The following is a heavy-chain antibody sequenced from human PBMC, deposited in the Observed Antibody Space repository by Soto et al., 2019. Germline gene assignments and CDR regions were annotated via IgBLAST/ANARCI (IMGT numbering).Heavy chain of an antibody. J-gene: IGHJ5*02. CDR2: IYPGDSDT. CDR1: GYSFTSYW. CDR3: ARHPKEGGYGDYAWFDP. D-gene: IGHD4-17*01. V-gene: IGHV5-51*01. Sequence: EVQLVQSGAEVKKPGESLKISCKGSGYSFTSYWIGWVRQMPGKGLEWMGIIYPGDSDTRYSPSFQGQVTISADKSISTAYLQWSSLKASDTAMHYCARHPKEGGYGDYAWFDPWGQGTLVTVSS.